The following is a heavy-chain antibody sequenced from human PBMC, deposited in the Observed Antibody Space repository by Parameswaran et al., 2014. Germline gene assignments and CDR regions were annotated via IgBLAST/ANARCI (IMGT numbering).Heavy chain of an antibody. CDR2: MNPNSGNT. Sequence: ASVKVSCKASGYTFTGYYMHWMRQAPGQGLEWMGWMNPNSGNTGYAQKFQGRVTMTRNTSISTAYMELSSLRSEDTAVYYCARGFAYYDSSGYYGSGWGQGTLVTVSS. V-gene: IGHV1-8*02. D-gene: IGHD3-22*01. CDR1: GYTFTGYY. J-gene: IGHJ4*02. CDR3: ARGFAYYDSSGYYGSG.